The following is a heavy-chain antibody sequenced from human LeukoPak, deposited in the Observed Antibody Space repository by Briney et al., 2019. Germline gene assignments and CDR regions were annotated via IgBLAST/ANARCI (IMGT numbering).Heavy chain of an antibody. CDR3: ARELLGEVQKPPDY. J-gene: IGHJ4*02. Sequence: GASVKVSCKASGYTFTGYYMHWVRQAPGQGLEWMGIINPSGGSTSYAQKIQGRVTMTRDMSTSTVYMELSSLRSEDTAVYYCARELLGEVQKPPDYWGQGTLVTVSS. CDR2: INPSGGST. V-gene: IGHV1-46*01. CDR1: GYTFTGYY. D-gene: IGHD3-16*01.